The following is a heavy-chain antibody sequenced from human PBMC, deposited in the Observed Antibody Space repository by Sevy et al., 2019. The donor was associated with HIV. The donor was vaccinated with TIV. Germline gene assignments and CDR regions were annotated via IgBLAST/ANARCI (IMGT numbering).Heavy chain of an antibody. J-gene: IGHJ3*02. V-gene: IGHV3-15*01. CDR1: GFTFSNAW. CDR2: IKSKTDGGTT. CDR3: TTDDYYDSSGYHPPGTFDI. Sequence: GGSLRLSCAASGFTFSNAWMSWVRQAPGKGLEWVGRIKSKTDGGTTDYAAPMKGRFTISRDDSKNTLYLQMNSLKTEDTAVYYCTTDDYYDSSGYHPPGTFDIWGQGTMVTVSS. D-gene: IGHD3-22*01.